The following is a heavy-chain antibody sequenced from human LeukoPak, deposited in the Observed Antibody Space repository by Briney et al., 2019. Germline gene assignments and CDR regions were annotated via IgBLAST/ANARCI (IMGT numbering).Heavy chain of an antibody. CDR1: GFTFSSYA. D-gene: IGHD6-13*01. CDR2: ISSNGGST. J-gene: IGHJ3*02. CDR3: ARLQLVRAFDI. Sequence: GGSLRLSCAASGFTFSSYAMHWVRQAPGKGLEYVSAISSNGGSTYYANSVKGRFTISRDNSKNTLYLQMGSLRAEDMAVYHCARLQLVRAFDIWGQGTMVTVSS. V-gene: IGHV3-64*01.